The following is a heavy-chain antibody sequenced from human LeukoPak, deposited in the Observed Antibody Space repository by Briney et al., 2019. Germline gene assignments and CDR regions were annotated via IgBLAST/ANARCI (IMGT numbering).Heavy chain of an antibody. CDR2: ISYDGSNK. CDR1: GFTFSSYA. D-gene: IGHD6-19*01. CDR3: ARDLLASGMAVVFSSLYY. J-gene: IGHJ4*02. Sequence: GGSLRLSCAASGFTFSSYAMHWVRQAPGKGLEWVAVISYDGSNKYSADSVKGRFTISRDNSKNTLYLQMNSLRAEDTAVYYCARDLLASGMAVVFSSLYYWGQGTLVTVSS. V-gene: IGHV3-30-3*01.